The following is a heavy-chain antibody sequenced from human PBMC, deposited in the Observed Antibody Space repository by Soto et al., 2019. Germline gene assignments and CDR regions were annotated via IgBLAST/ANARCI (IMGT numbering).Heavy chain of an antibody. Sequence: ASVKVSCKASGYTFTSYDINWVRQATGQGLEWMGWINPNSGNTGYAQKFQGRVTMTRNTSISTAYMELRSLRSEDTAVYSCARSLTIRYSNYLRYYYYGMAVWGQGTTVTVSS. CDR1: GYTFTSYD. J-gene: IGHJ6*02. CDR2: INPNSGNT. D-gene: IGHD4-4*01. CDR3: ARSLTIRYSNYLRYYYYGMAV. V-gene: IGHV1-8*01.